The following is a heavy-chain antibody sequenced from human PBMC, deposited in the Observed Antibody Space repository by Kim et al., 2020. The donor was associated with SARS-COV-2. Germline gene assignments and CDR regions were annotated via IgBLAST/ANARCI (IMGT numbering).Heavy chain of an antibody. Sequence: GGSLRLSCAASGFTFSSYGMHWVRQAPGKGLERVAVIWNDGSDKYYADSVKGRFTISRENSKNTLYLQMKSLRAEDTAVYYCSGVDTAMGDDDYYYYYGMDVWGQGTTVTVSS. D-gene: IGHD5-18*01. CDR1: GFTFSSYG. CDR3: SGVDTAMGDDDYYYYYGMDV. CDR2: IWNDGSDK. V-gene: IGHV3-33*01. J-gene: IGHJ6*02.